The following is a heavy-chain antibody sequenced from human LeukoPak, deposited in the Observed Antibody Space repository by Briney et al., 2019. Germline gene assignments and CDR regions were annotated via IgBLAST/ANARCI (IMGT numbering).Heavy chain of an antibody. Sequence: PGGSLRLSCAASGFTFSNYWMSWVRQAPGKGLEWVANIKQDGSEKYYVDSVKGRFTISRDNAESSLYLQLNSLRAEDTAVYYRAREEYTYGHGGFDFWGQGSLVTVSS. D-gene: IGHD5-18*01. CDR3: AREEYTYGHGGFDF. V-gene: IGHV3-7*01. CDR2: IKQDGSEK. J-gene: IGHJ4*02. CDR1: GFTFSNYW.